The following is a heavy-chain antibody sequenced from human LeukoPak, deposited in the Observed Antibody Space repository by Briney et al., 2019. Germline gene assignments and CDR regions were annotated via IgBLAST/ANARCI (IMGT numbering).Heavy chain of an antibody. D-gene: IGHD3-10*01. CDR2: INWNGGST. CDR1: GFTFDDYG. J-gene: IGHJ4*02. Sequence: GGSLRLSCAASGFTFDDYGMSWVRQAPGKGLEWVSGINWNGGSTGYADSVKGRFTISRDNSKNTLYLQMNSLRAEDTAVYYCARVVPPTDYGSGSYFWDPYYFDYWGQGTLVTVSS. V-gene: IGHV3-20*04. CDR3: ARVVPPTDYGSGSYFWDPYYFDY.